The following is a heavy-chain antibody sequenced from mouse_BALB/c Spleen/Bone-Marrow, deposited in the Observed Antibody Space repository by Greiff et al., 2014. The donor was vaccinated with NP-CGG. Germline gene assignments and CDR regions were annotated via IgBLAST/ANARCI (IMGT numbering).Heavy chain of an antibody. Sequence: QVQLQQSGAELVRPGVSAKISCKGSGYTFTDYAMHWVKQSHAKSLEWIGVISTYYGDASYNQKFKGKATMTVDKSSSTAYMELARLTSEDSAIYYCARERGNYGFSYWGQGTLVTVSA. J-gene: IGHJ3*01. D-gene: IGHD2-1*01. V-gene: IGHV1-67*01. CDR3: ARERGNYGFSY. CDR2: ISTYYGDA. CDR1: GYTFTDYA.